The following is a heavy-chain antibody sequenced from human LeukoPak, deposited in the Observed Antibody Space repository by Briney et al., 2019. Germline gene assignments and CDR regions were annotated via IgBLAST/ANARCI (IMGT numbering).Heavy chain of an antibody. Sequence: SETLSLTCTVSGGSISSYYLSWIRQPAGKGLEWVGRIYTSGSTNYNPSLKGRVTMSIDTSKNQFSLKLSSVTAADTAVYHCASAPWNNYRYLFYWGQGTLVTVSS. CDR1: GGSISSYY. V-gene: IGHV4-4*07. D-gene: IGHD3-16*02. J-gene: IGHJ4*02. CDR3: ASAPWNNYRYLFY. CDR2: IYTSGST.